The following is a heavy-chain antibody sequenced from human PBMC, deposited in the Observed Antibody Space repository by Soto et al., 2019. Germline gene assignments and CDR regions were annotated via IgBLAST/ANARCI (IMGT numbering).Heavy chain of an antibody. CDR3: SRGIKGGLDA. D-gene: IGHD2-21*01. J-gene: IGHJ5*02. V-gene: IGHV3-30*03. CDR2: ISYDGTKK. Sequence: QVQLAESGGGVVQPGRSLRLSCATSGLVYNDYDIHWVRQAPGKGLAWLASISYDGTKKYYAESVKGRFTISRDNSKNTLSLQLNSLGAEDTAVYYCSRGIKGGLDAWGPGTLVTVSS. CDR1: GLVYNDYD.